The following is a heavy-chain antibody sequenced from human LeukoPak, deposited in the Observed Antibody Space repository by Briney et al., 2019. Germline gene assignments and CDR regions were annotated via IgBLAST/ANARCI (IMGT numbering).Heavy chain of an antibody. CDR2: FDAEDGET. D-gene: IGHD3-10*01. CDR3: ATVAMVRGVRAAGEVLRWFDP. Sequence: ASVKVSCKVSGYTLTELSMHWVRQAPGKGLGWGGGFDAEDGETIYAQKFQGRVTMTEDTTTDTAYMELSSLRSEDTAVYYCATVAMVRGVRAAGEVLRWFDPWGQGTLVTVSS. V-gene: IGHV1-24*01. CDR1: GYTLTELS. J-gene: IGHJ5*02.